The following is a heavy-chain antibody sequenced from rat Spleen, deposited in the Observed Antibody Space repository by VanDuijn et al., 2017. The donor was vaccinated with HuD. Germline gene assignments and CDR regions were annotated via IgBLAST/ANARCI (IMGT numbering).Heavy chain of an antibody. V-gene: IGHV3-1*01. Sequence: EVQLQESGPGLVKPSQSLSLTCSVTGYSITSNYWGWIRKFPGNKMEWMGYISYSGSINYNPSLKSRISITRDTSKNQFFLQLNSVTTEDTATYFCARWDYYSPRWYFDFWGPGTMVTVSS. D-gene: IGHD1-1*01. CDR3: ARWDYYSPRWYFDF. CDR1: GYSITSNY. J-gene: IGHJ1*01. CDR2: ISYSGSI.